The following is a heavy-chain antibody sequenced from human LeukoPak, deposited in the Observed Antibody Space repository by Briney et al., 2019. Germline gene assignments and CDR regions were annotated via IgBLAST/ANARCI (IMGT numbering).Heavy chain of an antibody. D-gene: IGHD3-16*01. J-gene: IGHJ5*02. CDR1: GFTFSNAW. Sequence: GGSLRLSCAASGFTFSNAWMNWVRQAPGKGLEWVGRIKSKTDGGTTDYAAPVKGRFTILRDDSKNMLYLQMNSLKTEDTAVYYCISQLWLSYWFDPWGQGTLVTVYS. CDR3: ISQLWLSYWFDP. V-gene: IGHV3-15*01. CDR2: IKSKTDGGTT.